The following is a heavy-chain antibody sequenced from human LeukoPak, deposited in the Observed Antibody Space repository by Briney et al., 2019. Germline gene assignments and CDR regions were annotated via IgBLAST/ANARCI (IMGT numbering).Heavy chain of an antibody. CDR3: ARERAVTTYYYFDY. D-gene: IGHD4-17*01. CDR1: GGSISTTSYF. V-gene: IGHV4-39*07. CDR2: IYYSGTT. J-gene: IGHJ4*02. Sequence: SETLSLTCTVSGGSISTTSYFWAWIRQPPGEGLEWIGSIYYSGTTYFNSSLKSRVTISVERSKNQFSLKLSSVTAAGTAVYYCARERAVTTYYYFDYWGQGTLVTVSS.